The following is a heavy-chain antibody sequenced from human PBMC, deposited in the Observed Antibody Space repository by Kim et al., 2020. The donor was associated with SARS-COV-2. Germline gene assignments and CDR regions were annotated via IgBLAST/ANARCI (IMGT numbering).Heavy chain of an antibody. J-gene: IGHJ6*02. V-gene: IGHV4-39*01. Sequence: RVTISVDTSKNQFSLKLSSVTAADTAVYYCARPASDYGDPSYYYYYGMDVWGQGTTVTVSS. CDR3: ARPASDYGDPSYYYYYGMDV. D-gene: IGHD4-17*01.